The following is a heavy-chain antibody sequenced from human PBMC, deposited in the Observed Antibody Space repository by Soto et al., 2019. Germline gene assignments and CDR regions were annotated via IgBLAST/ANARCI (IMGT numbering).Heavy chain of an antibody. CDR2: ISSDENNK. CDR1: GFTFSSST. D-gene: IGHD1-26*01. CDR3: ARGGGGKWEP. Sequence: QVQLVESGGGVVQPGRSLRLSCAASGFTFSSSTMYWVRQAPGKGLEWVAIISSDENNKYYADSVKGRFIITRDNSKNTLYVQINSLRPEDTAVYYCARGGGGKWEPWGQGTLVTVSS. V-gene: IGHV3-30-3*01. J-gene: IGHJ4*02.